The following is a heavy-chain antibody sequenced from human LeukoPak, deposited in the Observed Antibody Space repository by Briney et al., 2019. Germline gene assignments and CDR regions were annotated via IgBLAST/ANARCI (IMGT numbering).Heavy chain of an antibody. CDR2: IYHSGST. V-gene: IGHV4-4*02. Sequence: PSGTLSLTCAVSGGSISSSNWWSWVRQPPGKGLEWIGEIYHSGSTNYNPSLKSRVTISVDKSKNQFSLKLSSVTAADTAVYYCASWTPEGSYAENEAFDIWGQGTMVTVSS. CDR3: ASWTPEGSYAENEAFDI. CDR1: GGSISSSNW. J-gene: IGHJ3*02. D-gene: IGHD2-2*01.